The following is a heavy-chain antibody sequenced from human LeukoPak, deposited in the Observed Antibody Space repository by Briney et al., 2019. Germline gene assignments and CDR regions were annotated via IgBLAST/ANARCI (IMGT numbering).Heavy chain of an antibody. CDR1: GFTFSNAW. J-gene: IGHJ4*02. D-gene: IGHD3-3*01. Sequence: GGSLTLSCAASGFTFSNAWMSWVRQAPGKGLEWVGRIKSKTYGGTTDYAAPVKGRFTISRDDSKNTLYLQMNSLKTEDTAVYYCTTEGRFLEWLVDYWGQGTLVTVSS. CDR2: IKSKTYGGTT. V-gene: IGHV3-15*01. CDR3: TTEGRFLEWLVDY.